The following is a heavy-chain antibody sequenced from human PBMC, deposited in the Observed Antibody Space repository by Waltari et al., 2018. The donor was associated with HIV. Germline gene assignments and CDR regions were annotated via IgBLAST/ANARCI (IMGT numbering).Heavy chain of an antibody. CDR3: AREPRDCSSTSCRLSRWFDP. V-gene: IGHV4-31*03. CDR1: GGSISSGDYY. Sequence: QVQLQESGPGLVKPSQTLSLTCTVSGGSISSGDYYWSWIRQHPGKGLEWIGYIYYSGSTYYTPSLKSRVTISVDTSKNQFSRKLSSVTAADSAVYYCAREPRDCSSTSCRLSRWFDPWGQGTLVTVSS. J-gene: IGHJ5*02. CDR2: IYYSGST. D-gene: IGHD2-2*01.